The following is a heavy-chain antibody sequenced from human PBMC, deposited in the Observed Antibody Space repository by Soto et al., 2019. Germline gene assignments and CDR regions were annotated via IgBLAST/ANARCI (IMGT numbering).Heavy chain of an antibody. CDR2: FSGSGGRS. CDR1: GXALSTYS. V-gene: IGHV3-23*01. Sequence: GSLRFSGSASGXALSTYSMSWVRQAPGRGLEWVSFFSGSGGRSYYADSVKCRFTISRDNSKNTLFLQMNGLRAEDTDVYQRAKVTKRAAAGRYEYYKYGMDVWGQGTTGTVSS. CDR3: AKVTKRAAAGRYEYYKYGMDV. D-gene: IGHD6-13*01. J-gene: IGHJ6*02.